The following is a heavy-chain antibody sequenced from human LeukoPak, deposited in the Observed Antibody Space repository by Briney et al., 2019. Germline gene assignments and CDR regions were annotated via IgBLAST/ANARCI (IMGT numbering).Heavy chain of an antibody. Sequence: ASVKVSCKVSGYTLTELSMHWVRQAPGKGLEWMGGFDPEDGETIYAQKFQGRVTMTEDTSTDTAYMELSRLRSEDTAVYYCATEITFYDSSGYYRGNYFDYWGQGTLVTVSS. CDR3: ATEITFYDSSGYYRGNYFDY. D-gene: IGHD3-22*01. V-gene: IGHV1-24*01. CDR1: GYTLTELS. J-gene: IGHJ4*02. CDR2: FDPEDGET.